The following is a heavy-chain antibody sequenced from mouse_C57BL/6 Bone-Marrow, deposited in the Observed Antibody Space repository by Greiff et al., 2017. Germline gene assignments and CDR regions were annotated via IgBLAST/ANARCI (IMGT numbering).Heavy chain of an antibody. Sequence: VQLKQSGPELVKPGASVKMSCKASGYTFTDYNMHWVKQSHGKSLEWIGYINPNNGGTSYNQKFKGKATLTVNKSSSTAYMELRSLTSEDSAVYYCANDLIWLRRYYYAMDYWGQGTSVTVSS. D-gene: IGHD2-2*01. CDR2: INPNNGGT. CDR3: ANDLIWLRRYYYAMDY. V-gene: IGHV1-22*01. CDR1: GYTFTDYN. J-gene: IGHJ4*01.